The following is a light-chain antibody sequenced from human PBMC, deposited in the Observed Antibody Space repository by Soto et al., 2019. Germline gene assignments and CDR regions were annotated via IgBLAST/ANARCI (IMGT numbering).Light chain of an antibody. CDR2: KAS. V-gene: IGKV1-5*03. CDR3: LQYNASPHS. Sequence: DIQMTQSPSILSASVGDRVTITCRASQTVNSWLAWYQQKPGKAPKVLIYKASRLETGVPSRFSGSGSGTEFTLTISSLQPDDFATYYCLQYNASPHSFGQGTNLEIK. J-gene: IGKJ2*03. CDR1: QTVNSW.